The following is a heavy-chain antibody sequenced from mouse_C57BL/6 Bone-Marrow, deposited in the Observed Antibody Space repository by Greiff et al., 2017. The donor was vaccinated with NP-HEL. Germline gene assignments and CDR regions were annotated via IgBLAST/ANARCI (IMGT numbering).Heavy chain of an antibody. Sequence: VQLQQSGPGLVQPSQSLSITCTVSGFSLTSYGVHWVRQSPGKGLEWLGVIWRGGSTDYNAAFMSRPSITKDNSKSQVFFKMNSLQADDTAIYYCAKKGDYYGSSHWYFDVWGTGTTVTVSS. CDR1: GFSLTSYG. CDR3: AKKGDYYGSSHWYFDV. V-gene: IGHV2-5*01. CDR2: IWRGGST. D-gene: IGHD1-1*01. J-gene: IGHJ1*03.